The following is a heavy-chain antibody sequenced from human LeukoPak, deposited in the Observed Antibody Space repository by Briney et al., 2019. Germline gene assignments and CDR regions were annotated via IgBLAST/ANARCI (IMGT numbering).Heavy chain of an antibody. CDR3: AKDPNYYDSSGCDY. J-gene: IGHJ4*02. CDR1: GITFSSYG. CDR2: IRYDGSNK. D-gene: IGHD3-22*01. V-gene: IGHV3-30*02. Sequence: PGGSLRLSCAASGITFSSYGMHWVRQAPGKGLEWVAFIRYDGSNKYYADSVKGRFTISRDNSKNTLYLQMNSLRAEDTAVYYCAKDPNYYDSSGCDYWGQGTLVTVSS.